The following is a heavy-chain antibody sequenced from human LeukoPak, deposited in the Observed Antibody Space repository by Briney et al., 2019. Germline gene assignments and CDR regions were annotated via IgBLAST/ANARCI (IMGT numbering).Heavy chain of an antibody. V-gene: IGHV3-53*01. CDR1: GFSVINNY. D-gene: IGHD2-8*02. CDR3: ARDTGSMAARFFDN. CDR2: IYTGDRA. J-gene: IGHJ4*02. Sequence: PGGSLRLSCAASGFSVINNYVTWVRQAPGKGLEWVSVIYTGDRADYSDSVKGRFTISRDNFKNTLYLQMNNLRVEDSAVYYCARDTGSMAARFFDNWGQGTLVTVSS.